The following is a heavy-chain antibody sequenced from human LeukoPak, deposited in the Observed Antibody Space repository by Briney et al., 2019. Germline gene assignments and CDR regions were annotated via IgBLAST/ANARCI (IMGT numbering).Heavy chain of an antibody. D-gene: IGHD6-13*01. CDR2: IKQDGSEK. CDR1: GFTFSTYW. J-gene: IGHJ4*02. CDR3: ARKYSSSWYIHY. V-gene: IGHV3-7*01. Sequence: PGGSLRLSCAASGFTFSTYWMTWVRQAPGKGLEWVANIKQDGSEKYYVDSVKGRFTISRDNAKNSLYLQMNSLRAEDTAVYYCARKYSSSWYIHYWGQGTLVTVSS.